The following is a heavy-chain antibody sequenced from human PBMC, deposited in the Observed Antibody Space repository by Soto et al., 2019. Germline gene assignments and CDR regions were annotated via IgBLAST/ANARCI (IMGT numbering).Heavy chain of an antibody. CDR2: ISAYNGNT. CDR3: ARAYDILTGSSYGMDV. Sequence: SVKVSCKDSCYSFTSYGISWVRQAPGQGLEWMGWISAYNGNTNYAQKLQGRVTMTTDTSTSTAYMELRSLRSDDTAVYYCARAYDILTGSSYGMDVWGQGTTVTVSS. V-gene: IGHV1-18*01. J-gene: IGHJ6*02. CDR1: CYSFTSYG. D-gene: IGHD3-9*01.